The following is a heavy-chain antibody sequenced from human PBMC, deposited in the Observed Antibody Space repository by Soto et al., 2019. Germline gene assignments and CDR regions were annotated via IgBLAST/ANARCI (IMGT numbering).Heavy chain of an antibody. Sequence: GGSLRLSCAASGFTFSSYSMNWVRQAPGKGLEWVSYISSSSSTVYYADSVKGRFTISRDNAKNSLYLQMNSLRDEDTAEYYCARGKYYDILTGYAFDVWGQGTLVTVSS. D-gene: IGHD3-9*01. V-gene: IGHV3-48*02. CDR2: ISSSSSTV. J-gene: IGHJ4*02. CDR1: GFTFSSYS. CDR3: ARGKYYDILTGYAFDV.